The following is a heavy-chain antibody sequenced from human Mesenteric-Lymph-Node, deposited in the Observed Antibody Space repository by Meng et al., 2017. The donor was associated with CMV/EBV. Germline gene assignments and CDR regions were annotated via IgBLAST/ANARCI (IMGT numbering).Heavy chain of an antibody. CDR3: AREPPQLRFLEWSIPYFDY. V-gene: IGHV3-21*01. CDR1: GFTFSDYR. CDR2: ISSTTTYI. Sequence: GESLKISCAGSGFTFSDYRMIWVRQAPGKGLEWVSSISSTTTYIYYADSLKDRFTISRDNAKNSLYLQMNSLRAEDTAVYYCAREPPQLRFLEWSIPYFDYWGQGILVTVSS. D-gene: IGHD3-3*01. J-gene: IGHJ4*02.